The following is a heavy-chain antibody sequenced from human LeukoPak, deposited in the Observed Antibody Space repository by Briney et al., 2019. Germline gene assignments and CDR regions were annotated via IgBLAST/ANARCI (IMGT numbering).Heavy chain of an antibody. J-gene: IGHJ4*02. Sequence: KPGGSLRLSCAASGFAFSSYNMKWVRQAPGKGLEWVSFISTTGTYIYYADSVKGRFTVSRDNSKNLLYLQMDSLRVEDTAVYYCARAGTCSSTSCDGGIEYWGQGTLVTVSS. V-gene: IGHV3-21*06. CDR3: ARAGTCSSTSCDGGIEY. CDR2: ISTTGTYI. D-gene: IGHD2-2*01. CDR1: GFAFSSYN.